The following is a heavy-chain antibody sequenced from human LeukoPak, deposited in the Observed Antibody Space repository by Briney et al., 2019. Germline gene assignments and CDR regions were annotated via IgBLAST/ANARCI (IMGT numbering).Heavy chain of an antibody. V-gene: IGHV3-7*03. CDR3: ARAYQSRDAM. CDR1: GFTFSSYS. CDR2: IKHDGSEQ. Sequence: GGSLRLSCAASGFTFSSYSMNWVRQAPGKGLECVASIKHDGSEQYYVDSVKGRFTISRDNAKNSLYLQMNSLRAEDSAVYYCARAYQSRDAMWGQGTTVTASS. D-gene: IGHD5-24*01. J-gene: IGHJ3*01.